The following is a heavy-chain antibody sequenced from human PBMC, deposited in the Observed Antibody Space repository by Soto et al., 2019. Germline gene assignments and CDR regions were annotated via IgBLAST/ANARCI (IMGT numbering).Heavy chain of an antibody. CDR1: GGSTSSGGYY. CDR2: IYYSGST. Sequence: SETLSLTCTVSGGSTSSGGYYWSWIRQHPGKGLEWIGYIYYSGSTYYNPSLKSRVTISVDTSKNQFSLKLSSVTAADTAVYYCARFIVVVPAAMGGNWFDPWGQGTLVTVSS. D-gene: IGHD2-2*01. J-gene: IGHJ5*02. CDR3: ARFIVVVPAAMGGNWFDP. V-gene: IGHV4-31*03.